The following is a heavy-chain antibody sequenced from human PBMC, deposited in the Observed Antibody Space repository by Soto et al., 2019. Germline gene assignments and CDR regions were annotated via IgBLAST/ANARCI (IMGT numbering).Heavy chain of an antibody. V-gene: IGHV4-39*01. D-gene: IGHD2-2*02. CDR3: ARHSLGYCSSTSCYTDY. CDR2: IYYSGST. CDR1: GGSTSSSNYY. Sequence: SETLSLTCTVSGGSTSSSNYYWGWIRQPPGKELEWIGSIYYSGSTYYNPSLKSRVTISVDTSKDQFSLKLSSVTAADTAVYYCARHSLGYCSSTSCYTDYWGQGTLVTVSS. J-gene: IGHJ4*02.